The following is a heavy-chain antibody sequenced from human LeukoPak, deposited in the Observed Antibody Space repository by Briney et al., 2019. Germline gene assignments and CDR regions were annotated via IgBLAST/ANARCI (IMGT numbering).Heavy chain of an antibody. D-gene: IGHD5-12*01. Sequence: SETLSLTCTVSGGSISGYYWSWIRQPPGKGLEWIGYIYYSGSTNYNPSLKSRVTISVDTSKNQFSLKLSSVTAADTAVHYCARQLRNWFDPWGQGTLVTVSS. CDR2: IYYSGST. J-gene: IGHJ5*02. V-gene: IGHV4-59*01. CDR3: ARQLRNWFDP. CDR1: GGSISGYY.